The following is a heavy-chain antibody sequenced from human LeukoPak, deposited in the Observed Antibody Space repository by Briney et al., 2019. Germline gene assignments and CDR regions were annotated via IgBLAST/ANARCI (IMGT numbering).Heavy chain of an antibody. CDR2: IIPIIGTV. CDR1: GGTFNRYA. Sequence: SVKVSCKASGGTFNRYAISWVRQAPGQGLEWMGGIIPIIGTVNYAQKFQGRVTITADESTSTAYMELSSLRSEDTAVYYCARQITMIEEGAFDIWGQGTMVTVS. V-gene: IGHV1-69*13. J-gene: IGHJ3*02. D-gene: IGHD3-22*01. CDR3: ARQITMIEEGAFDI.